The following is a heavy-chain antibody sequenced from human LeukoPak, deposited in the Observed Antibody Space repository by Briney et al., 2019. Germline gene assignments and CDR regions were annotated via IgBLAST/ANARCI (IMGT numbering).Heavy chain of an antibody. CDR3: ARDSHRYCSSTSCPSRDYYMDV. CDR1: GGSISSSSYY. D-gene: IGHD2-2*01. CDR2: IYYTGST. V-gene: IGHV4-39*07. J-gene: IGHJ6*03. Sequence: SETLSLTCTVSGGSISSSSYYWGWIRQPPGKGLEWIGSIYYTGSTYYNPSLKSRVTISVDTSKNQFSLKLSSVTAADTAVYYCARDSHRYCSSTSCPSRDYYMDVWGKGTTVTVS.